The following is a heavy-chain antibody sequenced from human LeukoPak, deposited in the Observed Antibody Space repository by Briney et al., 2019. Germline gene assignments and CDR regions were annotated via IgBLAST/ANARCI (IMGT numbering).Heavy chain of an antibody. CDR2: IAGTGET. D-gene: IGHD2-8*02. V-gene: IGHV3-23*01. J-gene: IGHJ5*02. CDR1: GFTFSQFC. CDR3: AKGKAPGAVDWFDP. Sequence: GGSLRLSRAASGFTFSQFCMMWVRQAPGKGLEWVSSIAGTGETYYAGSVKGRFTVSRDNSKSTLYLQINSLTAEDTAFFYCAKGKAPGAVDWFDPWGQGTLVTVSS.